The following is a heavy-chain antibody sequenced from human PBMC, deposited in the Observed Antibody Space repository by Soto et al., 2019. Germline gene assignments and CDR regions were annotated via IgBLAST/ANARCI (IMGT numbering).Heavy chain of an antibody. V-gene: IGHV3-30-3*01. CDR2: ISYDGSNK. Sequence: LRLSCAASGFTFSSYAMHWVRQAPGKGLEWVAVISYDGSNKYYADSVKGRFTISRDNSKNTLYLQMNSLRAEDTAVYYCARDRKRYCTNGVCYGFDYWGQGTLVTVSS. D-gene: IGHD2-8*01. J-gene: IGHJ4*02. CDR3: ARDRKRYCTNGVCYGFDY. CDR1: GFTFSSYA.